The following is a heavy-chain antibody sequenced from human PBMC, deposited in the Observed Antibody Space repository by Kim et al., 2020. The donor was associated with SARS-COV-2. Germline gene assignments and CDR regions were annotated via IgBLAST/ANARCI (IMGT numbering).Heavy chain of an antibody. Sequence: GESLKISCKGSGYSFTSYWISWVRQMPGKGLEWMGRIDPSDSYTNYSPSFQGHVTISADKSISTAYLQWSSPKASDTAMYYCARQYCSGGSCYYGGGWFDPWGQGTLVTVSS. J-gene: IGHJ5*02. CDR3: ARQYCSGGSCYYGGGWFDP. CDR2: IDPSDSYT. CDR1: GYSFTSYW. D-gene: IGHD2-15*01. V-gene: IGHV5-10-1*01.